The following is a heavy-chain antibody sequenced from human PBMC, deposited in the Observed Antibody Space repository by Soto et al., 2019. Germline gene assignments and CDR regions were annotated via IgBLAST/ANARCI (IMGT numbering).Heavy chain of an antibody. Sequence: QVQLVQSGSEVKMPGSSVKVSCKTSGGTFSRHAINWVRQAPGQGLEWMGGIIPLLGTTNYAQKFKGRVTISADESTSTAYMELSSLTSEDAAVYYCARASIHGSSCYFWFVTWVQGTLVSVS. J-gene: IGHJ5*02. D-gene: IGHD6-13*01. V-gene: IGHV1-69*01. CDR2: IIPLLGTT. CDR3: ARASIHGSSCYFWFVT. CDR1: GGTFSRHA.